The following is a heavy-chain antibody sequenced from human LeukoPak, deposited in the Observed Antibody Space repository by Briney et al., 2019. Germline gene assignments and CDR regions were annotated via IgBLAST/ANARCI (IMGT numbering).Heavy chain of an antibody. CDR1: GGSISSYY. V-gene: IGHV4-59*08. CDR2: IYYSGST. Sequence: PSETLSLTCTVSGGSISSYYWSWIRQPPGKGLEWIGYIYYSGSTNYNPSLKSRVTISVYTSKNQFSLKLSSVTAADTAVYYCARHLYSSGWSNFDYWGQGTLVTVSS. D-gene: IGHD6-19*01. CDR3: ARHLYSSGWSNFDY. J-gene: IGHJ4*02.